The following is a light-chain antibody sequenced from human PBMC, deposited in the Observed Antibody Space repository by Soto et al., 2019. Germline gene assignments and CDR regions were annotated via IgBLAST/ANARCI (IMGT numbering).Light chain of an antibody. J-gene: IGKJ5*01. CDR1: QSVSRY. CDR3: QQRSSWPIT. Sequence: EIVWTQSPATLSLSPGERATLSCRASQSVSRYLAWYQPKPGQAPRLLIYDASNRATGIPARFSGSGSGTDFTLTISSLEPEDFAVYYCQQRSSWPITCGQGKRREIK. CDR2: DAS. V-gene: IGKV3-11*01.